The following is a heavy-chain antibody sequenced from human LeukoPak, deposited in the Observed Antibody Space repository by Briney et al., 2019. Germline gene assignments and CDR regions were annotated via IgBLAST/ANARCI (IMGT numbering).Heavy chain of an antibody. D-gene: IGHD5-24*01. J-gene: IGHJ4*02. V-gene: IGHV1-69*04. Sequence: ASVKVSCKASGGTFSSYAISWVRQAPGQGLEWMGRIIPILGIANYAQKFQGRVTITADKSTSTAYMELSSLRSEDTAVYYCARDTLSRGRWLQFLDFFEAHNPGLRSSTGGQGTLVNVSS. CDR2: IIPILGIA. CDR3: ARDTLSRGRWLQFLDFFEAHNPGLRSST. CDR1: GGTFSSYA.